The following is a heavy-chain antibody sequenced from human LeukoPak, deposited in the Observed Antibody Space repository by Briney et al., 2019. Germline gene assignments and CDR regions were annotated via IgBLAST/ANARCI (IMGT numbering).Heavy chain of an antibody. Sequence: PSQTLSLTHTVSGGSISSGGNYWNWIRQHPGKGLEWIGNIYYSGSTDYNPSLKSRVTISVDTSKNQFSLRLSSVTAADTAVYYCARETGSVHAFDIWGQGTMVTVSS. D-gene: IGHD3-10*01. CDR2: IYYSGST. CDR3: ARETGSVHAFDI. CDR1: GGSISSGGNY. V-gene: IGHV4-31*02. J-gene: IGHJ3*02.